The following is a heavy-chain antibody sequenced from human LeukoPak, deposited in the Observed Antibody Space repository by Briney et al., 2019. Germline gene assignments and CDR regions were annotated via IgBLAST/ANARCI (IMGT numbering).Heavy chain of an antibody. CDR1: GFTFSSYA. Sequence: GGSLRLSCAASGFTFSSYAMSWVRQAPGKGLEWVSAISGSGGTTYYADSVKGRFTIPRDNSKNTLYLQMNSLRAEDTAIYYCAKNGDRGAYCSGGSCYPYYYYYMDVWGKGTTVTISS. CDR3: AKNGDRGAYCSGGSCYPYYYYYMDV. V-gene: IGHV3-23*01. D-gene: IGHD2-15*01. J-gene: IGHJ6*03. CDR2: ISGSGGTT.